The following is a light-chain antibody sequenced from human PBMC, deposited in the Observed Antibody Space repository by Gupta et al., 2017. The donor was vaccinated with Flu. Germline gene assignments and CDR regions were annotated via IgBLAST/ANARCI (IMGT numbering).Light chain of an antibody. CDR2: DAS. Sequence: PPTLSLSPGARATLSCSASQSVGTSFAWYQQRPGQAPRLLIYDASNRATAIPARLIGGGPGTDFTLTISSLEPEDFAVYYCQQRNDWVWTFGQGTKVEIK. CDR3: QQRNDWVWT. J-gene: IGKJ1*01. CDR1: QSVGTS. V-gene: IGKV3-11*01.